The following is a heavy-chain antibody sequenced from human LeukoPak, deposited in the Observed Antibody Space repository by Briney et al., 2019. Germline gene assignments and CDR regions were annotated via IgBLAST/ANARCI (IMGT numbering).Heavy chain of an antibody. V-gene: IGHV4-34*01. D-gene: IGHD6-13*01. CDR1: SGSFSGYN. CDR3: AREAAIATAIVWFDP. Sequence: PSETLSLTCAVYSGSFSGYNWNWIRQSPGKGLEWIGEINQSVRINYNPSLKSRVTISVDTSKNQFSLKLTSLTAADTAVYYCAREAAIATAIVWFDPWGQGTLVTVTS. CDR2: INQSVRI. J-gene: IGHJ5*02.